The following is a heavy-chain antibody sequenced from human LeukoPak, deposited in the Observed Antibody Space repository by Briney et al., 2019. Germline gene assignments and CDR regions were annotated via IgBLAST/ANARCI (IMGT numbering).Heavy chain of an antibody. V-gene: IGHV4-39*07. CDR1: GGSISSSAYY. CDR3: ARDSREGFDY. D-gene: IGHD6-13*01. J-gene: IGHJ4*02. Sequence: SETLSLTCTVSGGSISSSAYYWGWIRRPPGKGLEWIGSIHSSGSTYYNPSLKSRVTISVDTSKNQFSLKLTSVTAADTAVYYCARDSREGFDYWGQGTLDTVSS. CDR2: IHSSGST.